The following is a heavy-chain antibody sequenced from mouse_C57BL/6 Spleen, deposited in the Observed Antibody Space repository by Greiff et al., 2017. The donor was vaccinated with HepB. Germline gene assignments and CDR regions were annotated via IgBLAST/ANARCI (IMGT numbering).Heavy chain of an antibody. CDR1: GYSITSGYY. Sequence: EVQLVESGPGLVKPSQSLSLTCSVTGYSITSGYYWNWIRQFPGNKLEWMGYISYDGRNNYNPSLNNRISITRDTSKNQFFLKLNSVTTEDTATYYCAREGGYFDYWGQGTTLTVSS. V-gene: IGHV3-6*01. CDR2: ISYDGRN. CDR3: AREGGYFDY. J-gene: IGHJ2*01.